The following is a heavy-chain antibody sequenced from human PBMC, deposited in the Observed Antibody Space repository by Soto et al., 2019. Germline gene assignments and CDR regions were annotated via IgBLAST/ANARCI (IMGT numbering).Heavy chain of an antibody. D-gene: IGHD3-22*01. CDR3: ARAYDSSGYYYVGRFDP. CDR1: GGSISSSNFY. Sequence: PSETLSLTCSVSGGSISSSNFYWGWIRQPPGKGLEWIGTIYYSGSTYYNPSLKSRVTISVDTSRNQLSLKLSSVTAADTAVYYCARAYDSSGYYYVGRFDPWGQGTLVTVSS. CDR2: IYYSGST. J-gene: IGHJ5*02. V-gene: IGHV4-39*01.